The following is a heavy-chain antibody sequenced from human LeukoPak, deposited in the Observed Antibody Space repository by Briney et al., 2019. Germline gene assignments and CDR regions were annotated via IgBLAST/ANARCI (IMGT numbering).Heavy chain of an antibody. CDR2: IKSKTDGGTT. Sequence: GGSLRLSCAASGLTFSNAWMSWVRQAPGKGLEWVGRIKSKTDGGTTDYAATVKGRFTISRDDSKNTLYLQMNSLKTEDTAVYYCTTDKPPVGYYGSGSYYNGPQNFDYWGQGTLVTVSS. D-gene: IGHD3-10*01. CDR1: GLTFSNAW. J-gene: IGHJ4*02. V-gene: IGHV3-15*01. CDR3: TTDKPPVGYYGSGSYYNGPQNFDY.